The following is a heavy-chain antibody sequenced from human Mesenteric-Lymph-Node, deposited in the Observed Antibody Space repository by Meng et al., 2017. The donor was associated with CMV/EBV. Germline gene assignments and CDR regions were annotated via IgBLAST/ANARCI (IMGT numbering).Heavy chain of an antibody. CDR2: IGRDGTPI. Sequence: GGSLRLSCAASGFIFSSYSMNWVRQAPGKGLEWISVIGRDGTPINSADSLKGRFTTSRDNAKNSLYLQIDSLRVEDTAVYFCARDATGWSRDYWGQGTLVTVSS. D-gene: IGHD6-19*01. CDR1: GFIFSSYS. J-gene: IGHJ4*02. CDR3: ARDATGWSRDY. V-gene: IGHV3-21*06.